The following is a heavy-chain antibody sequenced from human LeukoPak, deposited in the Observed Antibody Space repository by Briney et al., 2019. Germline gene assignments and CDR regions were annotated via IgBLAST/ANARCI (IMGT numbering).Heavy chain of an antibody. J-gene: IGHJ3*02. CDR2: ISAYNGNT. V-gene: IGHV1-18*01. Sequence: ASVKVSCKASGYTFTSYGISWVRQAPGQGLEWMGWISAYNGNTNYAQKLQGRVTMTTDTSTSTAYMELRSLRSDDTAVYYCARAIYGDYGLSEFDIWGQGTMVTVSS. CDR3: ARAIYGDYGLSEFDI. D-gene: IGHD4-17*01. CDR1: GYTFTSYG.